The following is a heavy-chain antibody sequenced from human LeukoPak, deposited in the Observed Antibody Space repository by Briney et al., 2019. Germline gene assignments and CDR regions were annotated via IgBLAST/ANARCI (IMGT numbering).Heavy chain of an antibody. CDR3: ARDAFMGSSSRYYYGMDV. CDR2: INPNSGGT. Sequence: ALVKVSCKASGYTFTGYYMHWVRQAPGQGLEWMGWINPNSGGTNYAQKFQGRVTMTRDTSISTAYMELSRLRSDDTAVYYCARDAFMGSSSRYYYGMDVWGQGTTVTVSS. D-gene: IGHD6-13*01. V-gene: IGHV1-2*02. J-gene: IGHJ6*02. CDR1: GYTFTGYY.